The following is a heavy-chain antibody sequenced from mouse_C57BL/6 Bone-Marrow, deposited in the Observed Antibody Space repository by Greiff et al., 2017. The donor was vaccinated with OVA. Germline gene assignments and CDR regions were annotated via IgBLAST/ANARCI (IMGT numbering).Heavy chain of an antibody. V-gene: IGHV2-2*01. CDR1: GFSLTSYG. CDR3: ARNFELAWFAY. J-gene: IGHJ3*01. Sequence: VKLVESGPGLVQPSQSLSITCTVSGFSLTSYGVHWVRQSPGKGLEWLGVIWSGGSTDYNAAFISRLSISKDNSKSQVFFKMNSLQADDTAIYYCARNFELAWFAYWGQGTLVTVSA. CDR2: IWSGGST.